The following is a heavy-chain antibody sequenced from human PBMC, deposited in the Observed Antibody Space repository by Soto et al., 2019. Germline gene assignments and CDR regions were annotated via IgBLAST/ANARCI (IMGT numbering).Heavy chain of an antibody. CDR2: MFHSGST. J-gene: IGHJ4*02. V-gene: IGHV4-30-2*01. D-gene: IGHD1-26*01. CDR3: AGDGLPRPATH. CDR1: GGSVSSGGYS. Sequence: PSETLSLTCAVSGGSVSSGGYSWSWIRQPPGKGLEWIGYMFHSGSTYYNPSLKSRVTISVDRSKNQFSLKLSSVTAADTAVYYCAGDGLPRPATHWGQGTLVSVSS.